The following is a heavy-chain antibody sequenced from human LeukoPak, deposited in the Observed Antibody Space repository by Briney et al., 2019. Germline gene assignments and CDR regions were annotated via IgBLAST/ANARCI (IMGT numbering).Heavy chain of an antibody. Sequence: PGGSLRLSCAASGFTFSSYAMSWVRQAPGKGLEWDSAISGSGGSTYYADSVKGRFTISRDNSKNTLYLQMNSLRAEDTAVYYCAKDIYDLSPYYGSSDYYNYWGQGTLVTVSS. CDR3: AKDIYDLSPYYGSSDYYNY. CDR1: GFTFSSYA. J-gene: IGHJ4*02. D-gene: IGHD3-22*01. V-gene: IGHV3-23*01. CDR2: ISGSGGST.